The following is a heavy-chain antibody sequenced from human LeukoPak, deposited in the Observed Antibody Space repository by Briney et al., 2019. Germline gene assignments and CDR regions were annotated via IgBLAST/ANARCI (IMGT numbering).Heavy chain of an antibody. CDR1: GFAFSSYA. V-gene: IGHV3-30-3*01. D-gene: IGHD2-8*02. CDR2: ISYDGRIK. J-gene: IGHJ4*02. Sequence: GGSLRLSCAASGFAFSSYAIHWVRQAPGKGLEWVSFISYDGRIKYYADSVKGRLTISRDNSKNTLSLQMNSLRAEDTAMYYCARELSEKYCIDYWGQGTLVTVSS. CDR3: ARELSEKYCIDY.